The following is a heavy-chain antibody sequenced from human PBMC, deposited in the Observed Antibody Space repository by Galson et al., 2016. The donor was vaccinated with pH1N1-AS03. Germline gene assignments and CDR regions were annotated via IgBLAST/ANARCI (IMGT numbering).Heavy chain of an antibody. CDR3: AKGLTIAGSTYHFDS. CDR1: GVTFSGYA. D-gene: IGHD1-20*01. CDR2: VSDSGGAT. Sequence: SLRLSCAASGVTFSGYAMSWVRQAPGKGLEWVAIVSDSGGATFYADTVKGRFTISRDNYKNTLSLQMNSLVVEDTAIYYCAKGLTIAGSTYHFDSWGQGTLVTVSS. J-gene: IGHJ4*02. V-gene: IGHV3-23*01.